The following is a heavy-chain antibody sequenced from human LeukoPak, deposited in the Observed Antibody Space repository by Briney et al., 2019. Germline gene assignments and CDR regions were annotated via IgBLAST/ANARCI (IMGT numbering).Heavy chain of an antibody. V-gene: IGHV3-7*01. Sequence: GGSLRLSCAASGFTFSSYAMSWVRQAPGQGLEWVANIKQDGSEKYYVDSVKGRFTISRDNAKNSLYLQMNSLRAEDTAVYYCARTGDLYYYYGMDVWGQGTTVTVSS. CDR2: IKQDGSEK. CDR1: GFTFSSYA. D-gene: IGHD7-27*01. J-gene: IGHJ6*02. CDR3: ARTGDLYYYYGMDV.